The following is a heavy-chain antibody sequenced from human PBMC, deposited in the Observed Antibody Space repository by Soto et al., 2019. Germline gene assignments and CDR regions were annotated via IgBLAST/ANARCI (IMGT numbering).Heavy chain of an antibody. V-gene: IGHV1-69*01. D-gene: IGHD3-9*01. CDR2: IIPIFGTA. J-gene: IGHJ4*02. Sequence: VKVSCKASGGTFSTYAISWVRQAPGQGLEWMGGIIPIFGTANYAQKFQGRVTITADESTSTAYMELSSLRSEDTAVYYCARGGTDILTGYNWGQGTLVTVSS. CDR1: GGTFSTYA. CDR3: ARGGTDILTGYN.